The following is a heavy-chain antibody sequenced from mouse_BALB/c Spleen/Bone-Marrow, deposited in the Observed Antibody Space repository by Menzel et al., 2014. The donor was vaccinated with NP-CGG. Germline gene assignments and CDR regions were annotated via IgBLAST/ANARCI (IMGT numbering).Heavy chain of an antibody. D-gene: IGHD2-3*01. Sequence: EVQLVESGAELVKPGASVKLSCTASGFNIKDTYIHWVKQRPERGLEWIGRIDPANGNTKYGPKFQGRATVTTDTSSNTASLQLSNLTSEDTAVYYCARSGDGPFAYWGQGTLVTVSA. CDR1: GFNIKDTY. CDR3: ARSGDGPFAY. V-gene: IGHV14-3*02. J-gene: IGHJ3*01. CDR2: IDPANGNT.